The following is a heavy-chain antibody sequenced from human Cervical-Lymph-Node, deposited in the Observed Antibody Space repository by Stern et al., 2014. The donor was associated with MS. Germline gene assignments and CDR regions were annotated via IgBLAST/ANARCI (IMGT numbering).Heavy chain of an antibody. CDR3: AKSGFCTGNSCSHYQYYAMDV. Sequence: EVQLGESGGGLVQPGGSLRLSCAASGFTFDQHAMSWVRQAPGKGLECVSGISGSGGKSYYAESVRGRFTISKDISKNTLYLQMNSLRAEDTAIYYCAKSGFCTGNSCSHYQYYAMDVWGQGTTVAVSS. J-gene: IGHJ6*02. D-gene: IGHD2-8*02. V-gene: IGHV3-23*04. CDR2: ISGSGGKS. CDR1: GFTFDQHA.